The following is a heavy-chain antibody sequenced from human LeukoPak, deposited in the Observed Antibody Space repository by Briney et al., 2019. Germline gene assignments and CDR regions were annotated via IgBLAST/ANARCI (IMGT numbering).Heavy chain of an antibody. Sequence: GRSLRLSCAASGFAFSTYSMHWVRQAPGKGLEWVAVISYDGGNKYYADSVKGRFTTSRDNSKNTLFLQMNSLRAEDTAVYYCSRETFYWGQGTLVTVSS. D-gene: IGHD3-16*01. CDR3: SRETFY. J-gene: IGHJ4*02. V-gene: IGHV3-30-3*01. CDR1: GFAFSTYS. CDR2: ISYDGGNK.